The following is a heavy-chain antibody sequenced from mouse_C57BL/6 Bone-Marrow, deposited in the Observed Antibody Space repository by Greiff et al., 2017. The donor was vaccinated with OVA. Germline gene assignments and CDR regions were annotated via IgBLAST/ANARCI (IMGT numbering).Heavy chain of an antibody. V-gene: IGHV5-4*01. CDR2: ISDGGSYT. J-gene: IGHJ2*01. Sequence: EVQLVESGGGLVKPGGSLKLSCAASGFTFSSYAMSWVRQTPEKRLEWVATISDGGSYTYYPDNVKGRFTISRDNAKNNLYLQMSHLKSEDTAMYYCARDRGGSSGLFDYWGQGTTLTVSS. CDR1: GFTFSSYA. D-gene: IGHD3-2*02. CDR3: ARDRGGSSGLFDY.